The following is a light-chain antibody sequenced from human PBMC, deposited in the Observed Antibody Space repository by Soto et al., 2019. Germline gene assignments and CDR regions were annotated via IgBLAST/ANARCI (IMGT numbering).Light chain of an antibody. J-gene: IGLJ2*01. CDR3: AAWDDSLNGVV. Sequence: QPVLTQPPSASGTPGQRVTISCSGSSSNIGSNTVNWYQQLPGTAPKLLIYSNNQRPSGVPDRFSGSKSGTSASLAISGLQSEDEADYYCAAWDDSLNGVVFGGGTNPTVL. CDR2: SNN. V-gene: IGLV1-44*01. CDR1: SSNIGSNT.